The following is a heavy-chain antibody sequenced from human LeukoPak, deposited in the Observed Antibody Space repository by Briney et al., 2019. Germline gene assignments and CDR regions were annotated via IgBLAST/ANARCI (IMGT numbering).Heavy chain of an antibody. CDR3: AREPYSSGWYYYLDY. D-gene: IGHD6-19*01. CDR1: GYTFSSFG. V-gene: IGHV1-18*01. Sequence: ASVKVSCKASGYTFSSFGITWVRQAPGQGLEWMGWISTYYGDTNYAQKLQGRVTMTTDTSTSTAYMELRSLRSDDTAVYYCAREPYSSGWYYYLDYWGQGALVTVSS. CDR2: ISTYYGDT. J-gene: IGHJ4*02.